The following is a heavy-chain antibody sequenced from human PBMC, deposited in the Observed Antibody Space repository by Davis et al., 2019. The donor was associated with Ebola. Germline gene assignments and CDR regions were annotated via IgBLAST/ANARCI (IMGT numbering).Heavy chain of an antibody. V-gene: IGHV1-2*04. Sequence: ASVNVSCKASGYTFTGYYMHWVRQAPGQGLEWMGWINPNSGGTNSAQKFQGWVTMTRDTSISTAYMELSRLRSDDTAVYYCARGGVDTAMVYYYYYYMAVWGKGTTVTVSS. D-gene: IGHD5-18*01. CDR1: GYTFTGYY. CDR3: ARGGVDTAMVYYYYYYMAV. CDR2: INPNSGGT. J-gene: IGHJ6*03.